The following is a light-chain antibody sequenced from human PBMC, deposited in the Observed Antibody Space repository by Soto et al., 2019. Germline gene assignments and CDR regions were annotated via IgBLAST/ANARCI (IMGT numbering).Light chain of an antibody. V-gene: IGLV8-61*01. CDR2: STN. CDR1: SGSVSTSYY. Sequence: QTVVTQEPSFSVSPGRTVTLTCGLSSGSVSTSYYPSWYQQTPGQAPRTLIYSTNTRSSGVPDRFSGSILGNKAALTITGAQADDESDYYCVLLGVFGGGTKLTVL. CDR3: VLLGV. J-gene: IGLJ3*02.